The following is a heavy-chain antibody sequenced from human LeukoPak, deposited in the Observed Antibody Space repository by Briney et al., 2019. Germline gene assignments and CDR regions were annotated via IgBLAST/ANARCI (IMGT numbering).Heavy chain of an antibody. CDR2: INHSGST. CDR3: AISSGYYYAYDY. Sequence: SETLSLTCAVYGGSFSGYYWSWIRQPPGKGLEWIGEINHSGSTSYNPSLKSRVTISVDTSKNQFSLKLSSVTAADTAVYYCAISSGYYYAYDYWGQGTLVTVSS. J-gene: IGHJ4*02. V-gene: IGHV4-34*01. CDR1: GGSFSGYY. D-gene: IGHD3-22*01.